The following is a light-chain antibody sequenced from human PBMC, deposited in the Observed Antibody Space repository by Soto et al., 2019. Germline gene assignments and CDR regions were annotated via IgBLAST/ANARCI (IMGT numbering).Light chain of an antibody. CDR3: QSHDSSLHASV. J-gene: IGLJ1*01. CDR1: SSNIGAGYD. V-gene: IGLV1-40*01. Sequence: QSVLTQPPSLSGAPGQRVTISCTGSSSNIGAGYDVHWYLQLPGTAPKLIIYGNTNRPSGVPDRFSGSKSGSSASLAITGLQAEDEADYYCQSHDSSLHASVFGTGTKVT. CDR2: GNT.